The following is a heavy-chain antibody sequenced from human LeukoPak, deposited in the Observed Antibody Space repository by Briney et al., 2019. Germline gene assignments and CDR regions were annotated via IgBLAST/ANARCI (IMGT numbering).Heavy chain of an antibody. CDR3: AKGWETSGYYNGFDC. V-gene: IGHV3-23*01. CDR1: GFTFSTYA. J-gene: IGHJ4*02. D-gene: IGHD3-3*01. Sequence: GGSLRLSCAASGFTFSTYAMNWVRQAPGKGLEWVSAISGNSDNTYYADSVKGRFTISRDNSKNTLYLQMSSLRAEDTAVSYCAKGWETSGYYNGFDCWGQGTLVTVSS. CDR2: ISGNSDNT.